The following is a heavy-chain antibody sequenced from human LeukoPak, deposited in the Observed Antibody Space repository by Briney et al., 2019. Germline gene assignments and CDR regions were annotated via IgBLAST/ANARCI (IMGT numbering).Heavy chain of an antibody. CDR1: GYTFTGYY. D-gene: IGHD5-18*01. CDR3: ARGEAAISYYYYYMDV. CDR2: INPNSGGT. V-gene: IGHV1-2*06. J-gene: IGHJ6*03. Sequence: ASVKVSCKASGYTFTGYYMHWVRQAPGQGLEWMGRINPNSGGTNYAQKFQGRVTMTRDTSNSTAYMELSRLRSDDTAVYYCARGEAAISYYYYYMDVWGKGTTVTVSS.